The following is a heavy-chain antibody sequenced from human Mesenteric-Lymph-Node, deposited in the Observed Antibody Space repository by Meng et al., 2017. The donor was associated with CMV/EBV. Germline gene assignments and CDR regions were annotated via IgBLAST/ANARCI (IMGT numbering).Heavy chain of an antibody. J-gene: IGHJ4*02. CDR3: ARGSSYDILTGYFDY. Sequence: VQFPQWGAGLVKPSYTPSVTCAVYGWSFSGYYWHWIRQSPEKGLEWIGEINHSGSTTYNPSFTSRIIISVDTSTNQISLNMSSVTAADTAVYYCARGSSYDILTGYFDYWGQGALVTVSS. V-gene: IGHV4-34*01. D-gene: IGHD3-9*01. CDR2: INHSGST. CDR1: GWSFSGYY.